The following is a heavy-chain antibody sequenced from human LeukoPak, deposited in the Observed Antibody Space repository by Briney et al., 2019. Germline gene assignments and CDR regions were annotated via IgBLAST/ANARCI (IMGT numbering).Heavy chain of an antibody. CDR3: ARGERRYSSGWYDPYFDY. V-gene: IGHV3-48*03. Sequence: PGGSLRLSCAASGFTFSSYEMNWVRQAPGKGLEWVSYISSSGSTIYYADSVKGRFTISRDNAKNSLYLQMNSLRAEDTAVYYCARGERRYSSGWYDPYFDYWGQGTLVTVSS. J-gene: IGHJ4*02. CDR2: ISSSGSTI. D-gene: IGHD6-19*01. CDR1: GFTFSSYE.